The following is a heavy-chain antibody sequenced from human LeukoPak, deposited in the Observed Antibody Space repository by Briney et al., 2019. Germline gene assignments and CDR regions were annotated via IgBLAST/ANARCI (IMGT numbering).Heavy chain of an antibody. Sequence: SETLSLTCTVSGGSVSSGSYYWSWIRQPPGKGLEWIGYIYYSGSTNYNPSLKSRVTISVDTSKNQFSLKLSSVTAADTAVYYCAREYYDILSEAFDIWGQGTMVTVSS. V-gene: IGHV4-61*01. J-gene: IGHJ3*02. D-gene: IGHD3-9*01. CDR1: GGSVSSGSYY. CDR3: AREYYDILSEAFDI. CDR2: IYYSGST.